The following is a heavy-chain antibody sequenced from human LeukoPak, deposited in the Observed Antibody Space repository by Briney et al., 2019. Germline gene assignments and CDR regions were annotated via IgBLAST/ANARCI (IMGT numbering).Heavy chain of an antibody. CDR2: LYYSGIT. J-gene: IGHJ4*02. D-gene: IGHD3-16*01. CDR1: GGSISSDDSS. CDR3: ARDRYDYAL. Sequence: SQTLSLTCTVSGGSISSDDSSWSWIRQPPGKGLEWIGYLYYSGITFYNPSLRSRVTISPDMSRNQFSLKLSSVTAADTAVYYCARDRYDYALWGQGTLVTVSS. V-gene: IGHV4-30-4*07.